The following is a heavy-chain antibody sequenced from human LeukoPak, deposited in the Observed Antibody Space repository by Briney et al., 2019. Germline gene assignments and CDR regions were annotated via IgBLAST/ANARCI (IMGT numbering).Heavy chain of an antibody. CDR3: ARDFLSYPDY. Sequence: GGSLRLSCAASGFTFSSYWMHWVRQAPGKGLVWVSRINTDGSSTSYADPVEGRFTISRDNTKNTLYLQMNSLRAEDTAAYYCARDFLSYPDYWGQGTLVTVSS. D-gene: IGHD3-16*02. CDR2: INTDGSST. V-gene: IGHV3-74*01. CDR1: GFTFSSYW. J-gene: IGHJ4*02.